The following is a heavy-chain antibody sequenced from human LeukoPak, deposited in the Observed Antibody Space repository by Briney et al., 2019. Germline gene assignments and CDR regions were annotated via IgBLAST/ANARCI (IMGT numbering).Heavy chain of an antibody. Sequence: HGESLKISCKDSGYSFTSYWIGWVRQMPGKGLEWMGIIYPGDSDTRYSPSFQGQVTISADKSISTAYLQWSSPKASDTAMYYCARTGIAARHDGWFDPWGQGTLVTVSS. CDR1: GYSFTSYW. J-gene: IGHJ5*02. CDR2: IYPGDSDT. V-gene: IGHV5-51*01. CDR3: ARTGIAARHDGWFDP. D-gene: IGHD6-6*01.